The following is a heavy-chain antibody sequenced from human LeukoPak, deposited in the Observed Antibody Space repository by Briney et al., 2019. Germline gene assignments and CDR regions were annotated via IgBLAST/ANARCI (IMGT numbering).Heavy chain of an antibody. D-gene: IGHD2-15*01. J-gene: IGHJ6*02. CDR1: GFTFDDYA. CDR2: ISWNSGSI. CDR3: AKDISDYRGYCSGGSCYRSNYYYGMDV. V-gene: IGHV3-9*01. Sequence: PGGSLRLSCAASGFTFDDYAMHWVRQAPGKGLEWVSGISWNSGSIGYADSVKGRFTISRDNAKNSLYLQMNSLRAEDTALYYCAKDISDYRGYCSGGSCYRSNYYYGMDVWGQGTTVTVSS.